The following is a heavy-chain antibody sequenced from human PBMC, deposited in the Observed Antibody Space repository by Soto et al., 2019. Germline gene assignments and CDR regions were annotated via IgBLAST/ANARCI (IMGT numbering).Heavy chain of an antibody. CDR3: ARIRKDWYFDL. J-gene: IGHJ2*01. V-gene: IGHV2-26*01. CDR1: GFSLSNARMG. CDR2: IFSNDEK. Sequence: QVTLKESGPVLVKPTETLTLTCTVSGFSLSNARMGVSWIRQPPGKALEWLAHIFSNDEKSYSTSLKSRLTISKDTSKSQVVLTMTNIDPVDTATYYCARIRKDWYFDLWGRGTLVTVSS.